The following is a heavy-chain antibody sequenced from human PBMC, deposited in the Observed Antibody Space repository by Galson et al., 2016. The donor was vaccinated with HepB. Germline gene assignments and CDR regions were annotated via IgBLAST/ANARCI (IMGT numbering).Heavy chain of an antibody. Sequence: SETLSLTCTVSGGSISSYYWSWIRQPAGKGLECIGRIYSTGRTNYNPSLKSRVTMSVDTPKNQFSLKLSSVTAADTAVYYCARDFERFFDYWGQGTLVSVSS. V-gene: IGHV4-4*07. J-gene: IGHJ4*02. CDR1: GGSISSYY. CDR3: ARDFERFFDY. CDR2: IYSTGRT. D-gene: IGHD3-3*01.